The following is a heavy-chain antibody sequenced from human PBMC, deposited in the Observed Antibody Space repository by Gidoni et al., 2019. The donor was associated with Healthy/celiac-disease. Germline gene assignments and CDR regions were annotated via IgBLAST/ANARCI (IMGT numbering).Heavy chain of an antibody. Sequence: QLHLQESGPGLVKPSETLSLTCTVSGGSISSNDYNWGWIRQPPGKGLEVIGSINYSGSTYYTPSLQRRVTISIAPSKNPFSLKLSSVTAAATAVYFCARVPTYFYFWSGYLAGWFAPWGQGTLVTFSS. CDR1: GGSISSNDYN. J-gene: IGHJ5*02. D-gene: IGHD3-3*01. V-gene: IGHV4-39*01. CDR2: INYSGST. CDR3: ARVPTYFYFWSGYLAGWFAP.